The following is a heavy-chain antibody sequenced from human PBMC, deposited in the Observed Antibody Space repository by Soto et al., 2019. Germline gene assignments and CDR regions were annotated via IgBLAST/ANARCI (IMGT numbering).Heavy chain of an antibody. V-gene: IGHV3-48*03. J-gene: IGHJ6*02. Sequence: GGSLRLSCAASGCILSSYEVNWSRQPPRKGLEWFSYISSTGSIIYYADSVKGRFTISRDNAKNTLYLQMNSLRAEDTAVYYCAREGRGVVVPGGMDVWGQGTTVTVSS. CDR1: GCILSSYE. CDR2: ISSTGSII. CDR3: AREGRGVVVPGGMDV. D-gene: IGHD2-2*01.